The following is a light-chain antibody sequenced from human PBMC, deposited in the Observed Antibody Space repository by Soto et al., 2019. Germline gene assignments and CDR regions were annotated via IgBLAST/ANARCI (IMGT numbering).Light chain of an antibody. CDR1: SSNIGNNY. Sequence: QPVLTQPPSVSAAPGQKATISCSGSSSNIGNNYVSWYQQLPGTAPKLLIYDNNKRPSGIPDRFSGSKSGTSATLGITGLQTGDEADYYCGTWDSSLSAYVFGTGTKVTVL. CDR2: DNN. J-gene: IGLJ1*01. V-gene: IGLV1-51*01. CDR3: GTWDSSLSAYV.